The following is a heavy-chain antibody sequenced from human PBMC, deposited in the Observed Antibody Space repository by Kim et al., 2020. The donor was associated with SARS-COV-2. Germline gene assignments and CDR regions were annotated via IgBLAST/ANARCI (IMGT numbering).Heavy chain of an antibody. CDR2: AGSTI. Sequence: AGSTINYADSVKGRFTISRDNAKNTLYLQMNSLRAEDTAVYYCAKNFDSWGQGTLVTVSS. CDR3: AKNFDS. V-gene: IGHV3-74*01. J-gene: IGHJ4*02.